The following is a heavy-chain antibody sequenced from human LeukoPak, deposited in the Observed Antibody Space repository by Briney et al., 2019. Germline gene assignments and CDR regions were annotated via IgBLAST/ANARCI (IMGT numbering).Heavy chain of an antibody. CDR1: GFTFDDYA. J-gene: IGHJ4*02. D-gene: IGHD6-13*01. Sequence: GGPLRLSCAASGFTFDDYAMHWVRQAPGKGLEWVSGISWNSGSIGYADSVKGRFTISRDNAKNSLYLQMNSLRAEDTALYYCAKDMSSQYSSSWYFDYWGQGTLVTVSS. CDR3: AKDMSSQYSSSWYFDY. V-gene: IGHV3-9*01. CDR2: ISWNSGSI.